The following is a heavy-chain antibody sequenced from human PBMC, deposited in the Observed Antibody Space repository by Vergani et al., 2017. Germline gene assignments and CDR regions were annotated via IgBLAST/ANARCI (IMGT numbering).Heavy chain of an antibody. CDR1: GFTFDDYA. CDR3: AKDTRGGIAAAGPDY. Sequence: EVQLLESGGGLVQPGGSLRLSCAASGFTFDDYAMHWVRQAPGKGLEWVSGISWNSGSIGYADSVKGRFTISRDNAKNSLYLQMNSLRAEDTALYYCAKDTRGGIAAAGPDYWGQGTLVTVSS. CDR2: ISWNSGSI. J-gene: IGHJ4*02. D-gene: IGHD6-13*01. V-gene: IGHV3-9*01.